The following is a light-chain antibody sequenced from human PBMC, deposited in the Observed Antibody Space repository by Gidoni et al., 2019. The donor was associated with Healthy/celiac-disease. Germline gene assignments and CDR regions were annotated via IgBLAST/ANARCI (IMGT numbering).Light chain of an antibody. Sequence: QSALTQPRSVSGSPGQSVTISCTGTSSDVGGYNYVSWYQQHTGKAPKLMIYDVSKRPSGVPDRFSGSKSGNTASLTISGLQAEDEADYYCCSYAGSYSYVFGTGTKVTVL. V-gene: IGLV2-11*01. CDR3: CSYAGSYSYV. J-gene: IGLJ1*01. CDR2: DVS. CDR1: SSDVGGYNY.